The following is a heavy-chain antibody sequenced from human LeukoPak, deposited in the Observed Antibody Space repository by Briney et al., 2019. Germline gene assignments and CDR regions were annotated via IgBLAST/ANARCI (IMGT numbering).Heavy chain of an antibody. CDR2: IYYSGST. D-gene: IGHD3-10*01. CDR1: GGSISSYH. V-gene: IGHV4-59*08. Sequence: KTSETLSLTCTVSGGSISSYHWSWIRQPPGKGLEWIGYIYYSGSTNYNPSLKSRVTISVDTSKNQFSLKLSSVTAADTAVYYCARLGFGEPHLDYWGQGTLVTVSS. CDR3: ARLGFGEPHLDY. J-gene: IGHJ4*02.